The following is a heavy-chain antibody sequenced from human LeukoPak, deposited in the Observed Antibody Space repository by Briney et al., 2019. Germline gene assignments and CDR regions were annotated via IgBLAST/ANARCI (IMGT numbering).Heavy chain of an antibody. D-gene: IGHD3-3*01. CDR1: GFTFSSYS. V-gene: IGHV3-21*01. Sequence: GGSLRLSCAASGFTFSSYSMNWVRQAPGKGLEWVSSISSSSSYIYYADSVKGRFTISRDNAKNSLYLQMNSLRAEDTAVYYCAREGDFWSGYYFAYWGQGTLVTASS. J-gene: IGHJ4*02. CDR3: AREGDFWSGYYFAY. CDR2: ISSSSSYI.